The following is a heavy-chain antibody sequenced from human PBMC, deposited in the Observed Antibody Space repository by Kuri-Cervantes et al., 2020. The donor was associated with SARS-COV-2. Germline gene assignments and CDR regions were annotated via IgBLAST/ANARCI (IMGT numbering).Heavy chain of an antibody. D-gene: IGHD4-17*01. J-gene: IGHJ3*02. CDR1: GFTFSSYG. V-gene: IGHV3-30*02. CDR3: AKDQTTAPRRAFDI. CDR2: IRYDGSNK. Sequence: GGSLRLSCAASGFTFSSYGMHWVRQAPGKRLEWVAFIRYDGSNKYYADSVKGRFTISRDNSKNTLYLQMNSLRAEDTAVYYCAKDQTTAPRRAFDIWGQGTMVTVSS.